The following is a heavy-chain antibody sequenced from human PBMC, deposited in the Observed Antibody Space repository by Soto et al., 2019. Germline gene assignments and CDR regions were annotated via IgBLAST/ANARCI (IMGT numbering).Heavy chain of an antibody. D-gene: IGHD2-2*01. CDR3: SSDGRKAQLLSSYNYYAIDV. Sequence: EVQLVESGGNLAQPGGPLSLSWAASGFTFSQSSLNWVRQLPGKGMEWVSSTSGGGTSIDYEDSVKGRFIISRDNAQTSLYLQMNSLRDEDTAVYYCSSDGRKAQLLSSYNYYAIDVWGQGTTVTVS. V-gene: IGHV3-48*02. CDR2: TSGGGTSI. J-gene: IGHJ6*02. CDR1: GFTFSQSS.